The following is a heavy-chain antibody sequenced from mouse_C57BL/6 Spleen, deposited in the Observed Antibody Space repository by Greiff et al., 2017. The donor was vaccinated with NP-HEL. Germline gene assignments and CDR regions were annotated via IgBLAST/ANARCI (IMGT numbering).Heavy chain of an antibody. CDR2: ISSGSSTI. D-gene: IGHD4-1*01. V-gene: IGHV5-17*01. Sequence: EVQLVESGGGLVKPGGSLKLSCAASGFTFSDYGMHWVRQAPEQGLEWVAYISSGSSTIYYADTVKGRFTISRDNAKNTLFLQMTSLRSEDTAMYYCARSELTGSWFAYWGQGTLVTVSA. CDR1: GFTFSDYG. J-gene: IGHJ3*01. CDR3: ARSELTGSWFAY.